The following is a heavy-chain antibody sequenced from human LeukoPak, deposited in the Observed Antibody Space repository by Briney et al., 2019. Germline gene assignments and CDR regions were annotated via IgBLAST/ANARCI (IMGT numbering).Heavy chain of an antibody. D-gene: IGHD2-2*01. CDR3: ATYCSSITCDAFDV. Sequence: GGSLRLSCAASVFIFSTYWMSWVRQAPGKGLEWVANIKYDASEKHYVDSVKGRYTISRDNAKNSLYLQMNGLRAEDTAVYYCATYCSSITCDAFDVWGQGTMVTVSS. CDR1: VFIFSTYW. CDR2: IKYDASEK. V-gene: IGHV3-7*01. J-gene: IGHJ3*01.